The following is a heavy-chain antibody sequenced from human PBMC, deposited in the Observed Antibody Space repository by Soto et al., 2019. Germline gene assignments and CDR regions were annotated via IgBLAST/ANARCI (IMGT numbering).Heavy chain of an antibody. Sequence: QITLKESGPTLVKPTQTLTLTCTFSGFSLDTSGVGVGWIRQPPGKTLEWLALIYWDDDKRYSPSLNSRLTIPKDPSKNQVVLRMTNVDPVDTATYYCAHIFDFDWVWAFEYWVQGALVTVSS. V-gene: IGHV2-5*02. CDR1: GFSLDTSGVG. CDR3: AHIFDFDWVWAFEY. D-gene: IGHD3-9*01. J-gene: IGHJ4*02. CDR2: IYWDDDK.